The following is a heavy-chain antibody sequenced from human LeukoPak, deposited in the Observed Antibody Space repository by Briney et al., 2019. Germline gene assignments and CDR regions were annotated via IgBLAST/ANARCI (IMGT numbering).Heavy chain of an antibody. J-gene: IGHJ4*02. CDR1: GFTFSSYA. Sequence: SLRLSCAASGFTFSSYAMHWVRQAPGKGLEWVAVISYDGSNKYYADSVKGRFTISRDNSKNTLYLQMNSLRAEDTAVYYCARDPKRGPRSLVRGKLDYWGQGTLVTVSS. CDR3: ARDPKRGPRSLVRGKLDY. D-gene: IGHD6-13*01. CDR2: ISYDGSNK. V-gene: IGHV3-30-3*01.